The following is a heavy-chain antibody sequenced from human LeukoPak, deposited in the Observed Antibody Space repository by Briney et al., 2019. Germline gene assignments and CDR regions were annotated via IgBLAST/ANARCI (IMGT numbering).Heavy chain of an antibody. CDR1: GGSISSSSYY. D-gene: IGHD3-3*01. Sequence: PSETLSLTCTVSGGSISSSSYYWGWIRQPPGKELEWIGSIYYSGSTYYNPSLKSRVTISVDTSKNQFSLKLSSVTAADTAVYYCARIFWSGYPLYYYYMDVWGKGTTVTVPS. J-gene: IGHJ6*03. CDR2: IYYSGST. V-gene: IGHV4-39*01. CDR3: ARIFWSGYPLYYYYMDV.